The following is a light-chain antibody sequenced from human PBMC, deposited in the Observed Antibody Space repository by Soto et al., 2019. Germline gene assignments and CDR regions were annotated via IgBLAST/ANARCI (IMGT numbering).Light chain of an antibody. CDR2: RNN. J-gene: IGLJ2*01. Sequence: QSVLTQPPSASGTPGQTVSISCSGTNSNIGSAIINWYQQLPETAPKLLIYRNNQRPSGVPDRFSGSKSGTSASLAITGLQSEDEADYYCCAAWDDSLIGPVFSGGTKLTVL. V-gene: IGLV1-44*01. CDR1: NSNIGSAI. CDR3: AAWDDSLIGPV.